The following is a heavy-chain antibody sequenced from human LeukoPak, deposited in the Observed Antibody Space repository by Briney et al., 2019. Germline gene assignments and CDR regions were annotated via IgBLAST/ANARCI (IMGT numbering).Heavy chain of an antibody. CDR3: AREDTYDYVWGSYRSRTPDYFDY. V-gene: IGHV1-18*01. J-gene: IGHJ4*02. D-gene: IGHD3-16*02. CDR1: GYTFTSYG. Sequence: ASVKVSCKASGYTFTSYGISWVRQAPGHGLKWMGWISAYNGNTNYAQKLQGRVTMTTDTSTSTAYLELRSLRSDDTAVYYCAREDTYDYVWGSYRSRTPDYFDYWGQGTLVTVSS. CDR2: ISAYNGNT.